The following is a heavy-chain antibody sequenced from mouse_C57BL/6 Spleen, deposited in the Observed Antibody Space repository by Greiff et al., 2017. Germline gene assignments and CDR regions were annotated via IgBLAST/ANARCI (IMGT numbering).Heavy chain of an antibody. CDR3: AIYYDGYYDYYFDY. D-gene: IGHD2-3*01. J-gene: IGHJ2*01. CDR2: IYPGSGNT. Sequence: QLQQSGPELVKLGAPVKISCKAFGYSFTSYYIHWVKQRPGQGLEWIGWIYPGSGNTKYNEKFKGQATLTADTSSGPAYMQLSNLTSEDSAVYYFAIYYDGYYDYYFDYWGQGTTLTVSS. V-gene: IGHV1-66*01. CDR1: GYSFTSYY.